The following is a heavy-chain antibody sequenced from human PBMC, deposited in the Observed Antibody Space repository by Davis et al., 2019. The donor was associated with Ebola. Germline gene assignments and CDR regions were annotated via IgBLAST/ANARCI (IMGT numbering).Heavy chain of an antibody. CDR2: ISYDGSNK. D-gene: IGHD1-7*01. CDR1: GFTFSSYG. J-gene: IGHJ4*02. Sequence: PGGSLRLSCAASGFTFSSYGMHWVRQAPGKGLEWVAVISYDGSNKYYADSVKGRFTISRDNSKNTLYLRMDSLRAEDTAVYYCARQNWNYNFDYWGQGTLVTVSS. V-gene: IGHV3-30*03. CDR3: ARQNWNYNFDY.